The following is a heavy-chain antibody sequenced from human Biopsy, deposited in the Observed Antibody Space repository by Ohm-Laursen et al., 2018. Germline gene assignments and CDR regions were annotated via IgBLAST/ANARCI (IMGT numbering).Heavy chain of an antibody. D-gene: IGHD2-2*01. J-gene: IGHJ6*02. CDR1: GFNFINYW. V-gene: IGHV3-74*01. CDR3: ARESALKWYQSLSYFNGMDV. Sequence: SLRLSCSAFGFNFINYWMDWVRQPPGKGLIWVSHISPDAATTKYADFVKGRFHISRDNAKNTVYLQMDGLRAEDTAVYYCARESALKWYQSLSYFNGMDVWGQGTTVTVSS. CDR2: ISPDAATT.